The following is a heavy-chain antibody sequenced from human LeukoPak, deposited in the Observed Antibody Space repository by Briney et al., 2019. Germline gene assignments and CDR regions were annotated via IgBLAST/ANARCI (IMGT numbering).Heavy chain of an antibody. D-gene: IGHD6-19*01. CDR2: INHSGST. Sequence: SETLSLTCAVYGGSFSGYYWSWTRQPPGKGLEWIGEINHSGSTNYNPSLKSRVTISVDTSKNQFSLKLSSVTAADTAVYYCARGPYSSGWYDFGYFQHWGQGTLVTVSS. J-gene: IGHJ1*01. CDR3: ARGPYSSGWYDFGYFQH. V-gene: IGHV4-34*01. CDR1: GGSFSGYY.